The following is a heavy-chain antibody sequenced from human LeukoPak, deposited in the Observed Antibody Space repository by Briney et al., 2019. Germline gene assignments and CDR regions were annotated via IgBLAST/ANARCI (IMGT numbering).Heavy chain of an antibody. Sequence: GASVKVSCKASGYTFTSYDINWVRQATGQGLEWMGWMNPNSGNTGYAQKFQGRVTMTRDTSISTAYMELSRLRSDDTAVYYCARDQRYCSGGSCYPGWFDPWGQGTLVTVSS. CDR3: ARDQRYCSGGSCYPGWFDP. CDR1: GYTFTSYD. CDR2: MNPNSGNT. D-gene: IGHD2-15*01. V-gene: IGHV1-8*01. J-gene: IGHJ5*02.